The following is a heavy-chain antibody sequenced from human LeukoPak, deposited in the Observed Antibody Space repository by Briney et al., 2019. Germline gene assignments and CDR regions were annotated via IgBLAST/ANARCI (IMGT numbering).Heavy chain of an antibody. CDR2: TSYDGSKK. CDR1: GFIFSNYG. CDR3: ARDLRDSSGCDY. D-gene: IGHD6-19*01. V-gene: IGHV3-30*03. J-gene: IGHJ4*02. Sequence: GRSLRLSCAASGFIFSNYGMHWVRQAPGKGLEWVAVTSYDGSKKYHADSVKGRFTISRDNSKNTLYLQMNSLRAEDTAVYYCARDLRDSSGCDYWGQGTLVTVSS.